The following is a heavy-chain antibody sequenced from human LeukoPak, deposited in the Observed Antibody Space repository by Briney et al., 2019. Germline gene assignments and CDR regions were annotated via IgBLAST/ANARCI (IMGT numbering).Heavy chain of an antibody. V-gene: IGHV4-31*03. J-gene: IGHJ4*02. CDR3: ARGVPAAILPADY. CDR2: IYYSGST. CDR1: GGSISSGGYY. D-gene: IGHD2-2*01. Sequence: SETLSLTCTVSGGSISSGGYYWSWIRQHPGKGLEWIGYIYYSGSTYYNPSLKSRVTISVDTSKNQFSLKLSSVTAADTAVYYCARGVPAAILPADYWGQGTLVTVSS.